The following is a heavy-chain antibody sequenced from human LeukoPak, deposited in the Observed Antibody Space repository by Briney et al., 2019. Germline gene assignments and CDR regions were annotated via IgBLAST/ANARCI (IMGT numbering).Heavy chain of an antibody. Sequence: GGSLRLSCAASGFSVSDNYMSWVRQAPGKGLEWVSAMFSGGTTKYADSVKGRFTVSRDNSKSTLFLQMNSLRAEDTAMYYCARDRHTGAFDSWGQGTLVTVSS. J-gene: IGHJ4*02. CDR1: GFSVSDNY. CDR2: MFSGGTT. D-gene: IGHD3-3*02. V-gene: IGHV3-66*01. CDR3: ARDRHTGAFDS.